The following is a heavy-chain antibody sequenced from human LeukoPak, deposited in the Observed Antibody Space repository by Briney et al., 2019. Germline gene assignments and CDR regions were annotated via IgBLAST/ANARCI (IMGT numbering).Heavy chain of an antibody. D-gene: IGHD3-10*01. Sequence: SVKVSCKASGGTFSSYAISWVRQAPGQGLEWMGRIIPILGIANYAQKFQGRVTITADKSTSTAYMELSSLRSEDTAVYYRASLHYYGSGSYYNEIDYWGQGTLVTVSS. CDR1: GGTFSSYA. CDR2: IIPILGIA. J-gene: IGHJ4*02. CDR3: ASLHYYGSGSYYNEIDY. V-gene: IGHV1-69*04.